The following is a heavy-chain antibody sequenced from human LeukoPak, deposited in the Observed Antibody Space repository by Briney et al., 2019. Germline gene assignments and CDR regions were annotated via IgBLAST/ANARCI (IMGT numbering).Heavy chain of an antibody. D-gene: IGHD1-26*01. CDR1: GFTFISYA. Sequence: GGSLRLSCAASGFTFISYAMTWVRQAPGKGLEWVSAISGSGGSTYYADSVKGRFAISRDNSKNTLYLQMSSLRAEDTALYYCAKGQTSGTHNVGDFDYWGQGTLVTVSS. V-gene: IGHV3-23*01. CDR2: ISGSGGST. J-gene: IGHJ4*02. CDR3: AKGQTSGTHNVGDFDY.